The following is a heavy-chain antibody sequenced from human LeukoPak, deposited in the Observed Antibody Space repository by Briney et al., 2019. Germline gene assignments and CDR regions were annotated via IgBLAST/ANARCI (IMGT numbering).Heavy chain of an antibody. CDR2: IYYSGST. V-gene: IGHV4-39*01. Sequence: SETLSLTCTVSGGSISSSSYYWGWIRQPPGKGLEWIGSIYYSGSTYYNPSLKSRVTISVDTSKNQFSLKLSSVTAADTAVYYCARSYSSISAVLNYWGQGTLVTVSS. CDR3: ARSYSSISAVLNY. CDR1: GGSISSSSYY. D-gene: IGHD6-13*01. J-gene: IGHJ4*02.